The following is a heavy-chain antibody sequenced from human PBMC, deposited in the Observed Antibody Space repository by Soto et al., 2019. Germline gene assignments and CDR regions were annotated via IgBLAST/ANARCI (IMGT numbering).Heavy chain of an antibody. Sequence: GGSLRLSCAASGFTFSSYGMHWVRQAPGKGLEWVAVIWYDGSNKYYADSVKGRFTISRDNSKNTLYLQMNSLRAEDMAVYYCARGLTSGWYRYYYYYGMDVWGQGTTVTVSS. D-gene: IGHD6-19*01. CDR1: GFTFSSYG. CDR2: IWYDGSNK. J-gene: IGHJ6*02. CDR3: ARGLTSGWYRYYYYYGMDV. V-gene: IGHV3-33*01.